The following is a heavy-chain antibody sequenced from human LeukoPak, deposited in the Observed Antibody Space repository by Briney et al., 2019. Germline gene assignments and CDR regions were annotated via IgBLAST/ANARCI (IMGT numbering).Heavy chain of an antibody. J-gene: IGHJ4*02. CDR3: AKGLNAYDSSGYYALDY. V-gene: IGHV3-30*18. D-gene: IGHD3-22*01. CDR2: ISYDGSK. Sequence: TGGSLRLSCAASGFTFSSYGMHWVRQAPGKGLEWVAVISYDGSKYYADSVKGRFTISRDNSKNTLYLQVNSLRAEDTAVYYCAKGLNAYDSSGYYALDYWGQGTLVTVSS. CDR1: GFTFSSYG.